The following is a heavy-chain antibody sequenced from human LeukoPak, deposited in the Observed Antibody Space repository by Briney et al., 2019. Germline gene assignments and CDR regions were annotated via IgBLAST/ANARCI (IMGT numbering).Heavy chain of an antibody. Sequence: PRGSLRLSCAASGFTFSSYGMHWVRQAPGKGLEWVAVISYDGSNKYYADSVKGRFTISRDNSKNTLYLQMNSLRAEDTAVYYCARVRRVGSGWYYFDYWGQGTLVTVSS. CDR1: GFTFSSYG. V-gene: IGHV3-30*03. D-gene: IGHD6-19*01. CDR2: ISYDGSNK. J-gene: IGHJ4*02. CDR3: ARVRRVGSGWYYFDY.